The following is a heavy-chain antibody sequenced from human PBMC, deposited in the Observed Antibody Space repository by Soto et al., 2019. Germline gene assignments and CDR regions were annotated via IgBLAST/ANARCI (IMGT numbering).Heavy chain of an antibody. D-gene: IGHD2-8*01. Sequence: ASVNVSCKASGGTFSSYAISWVRQAPRQGLEWMGGIIPIFGTANYAQKFQGRVTITADESTSTAYMELSSLRSEDTAVYYCARPFGYCTNGVCDNYGMDVWGQGTTVTVSS. CDR1: GGTFSSYA. J-gene: IGHJ6*02. CDR2: IIPIFGTA. V-gene: IGHV1-69*13. CDR3: ARPFGYCTNGVCDNYGMDV.